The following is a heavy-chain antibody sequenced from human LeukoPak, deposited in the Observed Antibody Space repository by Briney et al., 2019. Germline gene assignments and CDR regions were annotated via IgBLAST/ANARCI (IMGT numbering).Heavy chain of an antibody. CDR2: INPNSGGT. D-gene: IGHD3-16*01. Sequence: ASVKVSCKASGYTFTGYYMHWVRQAPGQGLEWMGWINPNSGGTNYAQKFQGWVTMTRDTSISTAYMELSSLRSEDTAVYYCATARGWVFLGGFDIWGQGTMVTVSS. J-gene: IGHJ3*02. CDR3: ATARGWVFLGGFDI. V-gene: IGHV1-2*04. CDR1: GYTFTGYY.